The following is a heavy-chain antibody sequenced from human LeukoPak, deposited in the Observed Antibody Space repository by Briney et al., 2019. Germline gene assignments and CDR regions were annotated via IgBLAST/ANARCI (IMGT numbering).Heavy chain of an antibody. CDR1: GDSISSSRFY. CDR3: ARRDVGATIDY. V-gene: IGHV4-39*01. CDR2: ILYTGRT. J-gene: IGHJ4*02. Sequence: PSETLSLTCTASGDSISSSRFYWAWIRQPPGRGLEWIGSILYTGRTFYSPSLKSRATISVDTSKNQFSLRLGSVTASDTAVYYCARRDVGATIDYWGQGTLVTVSS. D-gene: IGHD1-26*01.